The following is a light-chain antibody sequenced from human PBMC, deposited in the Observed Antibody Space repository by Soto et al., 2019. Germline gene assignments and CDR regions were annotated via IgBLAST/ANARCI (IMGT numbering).Light chain of an antibody. V-gene: IGKV2-28*01. CDR2: LGS. J-gene: IGKJ1*01. Sequence: DIVMTQSPLSLPVTPGEPASISCRSSQSLLHSTGYNYLDWYVQKPGQSPQLLIFLGSNRASGVPDRFSGRGSGTDFALKISRVEAVDVGVYYCMQALLSPWTFGQGTKVEIK. CDR3: MQALLSPWT. CDR1: QSLLHSTGYNY.